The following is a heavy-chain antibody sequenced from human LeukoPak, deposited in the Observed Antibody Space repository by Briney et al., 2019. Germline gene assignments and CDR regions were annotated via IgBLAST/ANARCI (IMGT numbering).Heavy chain of an antibody. V-gene: IGHV1-24*01. Sequence: ASVKVSCKVSGYTLTELSMHWVRQAPGKGLEWMGGFDPEDGETIYAQKFQGRVTMTEDTSTDTAYMELSSLGSEDTAVNYCATDLYYYYGMDVWGQGTTVTVSS. CDR2: FDPEDGET. CDR3: ATDLYYYYGMDV. CDR1: GYTLTELS. J-gene: IGHJ6*02.